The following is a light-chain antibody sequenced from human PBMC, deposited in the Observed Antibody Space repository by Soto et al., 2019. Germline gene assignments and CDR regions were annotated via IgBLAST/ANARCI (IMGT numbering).Light chain of an antibody. CDR3: SSYTSSNTLV. J-gene: IGLJ2*01. V-gene: IGLV2-14*01. Sequence: QSVLTQPASVSGSPGQSITISCTGTSSDVGYYYYVSWFQQYPGKAPKLMIYEVSNRPSGVSFRFSGSKSGNTASLTISGLQAEDEADYYCSSYTSSNTLVLGGGTKLTVL. CDR1: SSDVGYYYY. CDR2: EVS.